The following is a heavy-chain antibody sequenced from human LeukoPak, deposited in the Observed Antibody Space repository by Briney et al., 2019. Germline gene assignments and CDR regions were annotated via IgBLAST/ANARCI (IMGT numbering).Heavy chain of an antibody. Sequence: SETLSLTCAVSGGSISTYNWWGWVRQPPGKGLEWIGEIFYSGSINYNPSLKSRVTLSLDKSKNQFSLQLSSVTAADTAMYYCAKTHSHFPPYFDYWGQGTLVIVSS. D-gene: IGHD4-11*01. CDR2: IFYSGSI. J-gene: IGHJ4*02. CDR3: AKTHSHFPPYFDY. V-gene: IGHV4-4*02. CDR1: GGSISTYNW.